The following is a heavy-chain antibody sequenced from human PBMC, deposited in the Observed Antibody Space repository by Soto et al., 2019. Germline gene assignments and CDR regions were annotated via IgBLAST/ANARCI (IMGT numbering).Heavy chain of an antibody. D-gene: IGHD2-2*01. CDR2: ISAYNGNT. J-gene: IGHJ6*02. CDR3: ARAPPIVVVPAAMDYYYGMDV. Sequence: GASVKVSCKASGYTFTSYGISWVRQAPGQGLEWMGWISAYNGNTNYAQKLQGRVTMTTDTSTSTAYMELRSLRFDDTAVYYCARAPPIVVVPAAMDYYYGMDVWGQGTTVTVSS. V-gene: IGHV1-18*01. CDR1: GYTFTSYG.